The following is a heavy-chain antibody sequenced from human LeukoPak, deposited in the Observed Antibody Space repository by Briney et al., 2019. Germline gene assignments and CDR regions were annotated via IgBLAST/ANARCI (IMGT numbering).Heavy chain of an antibody. CDR2: ISGSGGRT. CDR1: GFTLSSYA. CDR3: EKESAAAANDY. V-gene: IGHV3-23*01. J-gene: IGHJ4*02. D-gene: IGHD6-25*01. Sequence: TGGSLRLFCAASGFTLSSYAMIGVRQAPGKGLEGVSSISGSGGRTYYADAVKGRFTISRDNSKNTLYLQMNSLRADDTDVYYCEKESAAAANDYWGQGTLVTVSS.